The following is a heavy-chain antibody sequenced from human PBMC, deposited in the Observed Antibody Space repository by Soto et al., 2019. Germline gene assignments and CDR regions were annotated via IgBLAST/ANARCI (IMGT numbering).Heavy chain of an antibody. J-gene: IGHJ6*03. CDR2: INHSGST. V-gene: IGHV4-34*01. Sequence: SETLSLTCAVYGWSFGGYYWSWIRQPPAKGLEWIGEINHSGSTNYNPSLKSRVTISVDTSKNQFSLKLSSVTAADTAVYYCARGLPYYDFWSGYYRHYYYYMDVWGKGTTVT. CDR3: ARGLPYYDFWSGYYRHYYYYMDV. CDR1: GWSFGGYY. D-gene: IGHD3-3*01.